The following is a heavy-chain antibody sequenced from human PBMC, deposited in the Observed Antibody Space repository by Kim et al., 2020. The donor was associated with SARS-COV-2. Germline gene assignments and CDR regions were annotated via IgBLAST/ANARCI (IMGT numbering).Heavy chain of an antibody. J-gene: IGHJ6*02. CDR2: ISYDGSNK. CDR1: GFTFSSYG. D-gene: IGHD6-19*01. Sequence: GGSLRLSCAASGFTFSSYGMHWVRQAPGKGLEWVAVISYDGSNKYYADSVKGRFTISRDNSKNTLYLQMNSLRAEDTAVYYCATLHSGWWTKTRAYGMDVWGQGTTVTVSS. CDR3: ATLHSGWWTKTRAYGMDV. V-gene: IGHV3-30*03.